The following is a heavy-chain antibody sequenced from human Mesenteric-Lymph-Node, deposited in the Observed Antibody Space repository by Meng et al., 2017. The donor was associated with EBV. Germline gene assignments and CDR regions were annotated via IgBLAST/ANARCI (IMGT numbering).Heavy chain of an antibody. V-gene: IGHV4-34*01. Sequence: QVQLHQWGAGLLEPSETLSLTCAASGGSFSGYHWSWISQPPGKGLEYIGEISQSGDTNYNPSLKSRVTISVDTSRNQFSLKMRSVTAADTAVYYCARGTIFGIVVTYFDYWSQGNLVTVSS. J-gene: IGHJ4*02. CDR2: ISQSGDT. CDR1: GGSFSGYH. D-gene: IGHD3-3*01. CDR3: ARGTIFGIVVTYFDY.